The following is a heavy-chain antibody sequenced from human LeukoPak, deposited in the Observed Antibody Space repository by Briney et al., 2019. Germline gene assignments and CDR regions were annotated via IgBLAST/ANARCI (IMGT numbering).Heavy chain of an antibody. CDR2: INPNSGGT. D-gene: IGHD6-19*01. J-gene: IGHJ4*02. Sequence: ASVKVSCKASGYTFTSYGISWVRQAPGQGLEWMGWINPNSGGTNYAQKFQGRVTMTRDTSISTAYMELSRLRSDDTAVYYCARTGAEQWLVAIDYWGQGTLVTVSS. CDR1: GYTFTSYG. CDR3: ARTGAEQWLVAIDY. V-gene: IGHV1-2*02.